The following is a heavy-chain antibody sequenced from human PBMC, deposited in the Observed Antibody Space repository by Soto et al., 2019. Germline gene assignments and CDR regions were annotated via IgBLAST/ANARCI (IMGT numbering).Heavy chain of an antibody. V-gene: IGHV1-69*13. CDR3: AGGVHYASSGYYYFY. CDR2: IIPLFGTA. D-gene: IGHD3-22*01. CDR1: GGTFSTYA. Sequence: SVKVSCKAAGGTFSTYAIDWVRQAPGQGLEWMGGIIPLFGTAKYAQNFQSRITITADESTNTAYMELRSLRSHDTAVYYCAGGVHYASSGYYYFYWGQGTLVTVSS. J-gene: IGHJ4*02.